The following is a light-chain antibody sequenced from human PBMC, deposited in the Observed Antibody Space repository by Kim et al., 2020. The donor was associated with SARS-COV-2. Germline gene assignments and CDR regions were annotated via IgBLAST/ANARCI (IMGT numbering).Light chain of an antibody. CDR1: QSVSSSY. J-gene: IGKJ5*01. CDR3: QQYGNSPIT. V-gene: IGKV3-20*01. Sequence: SPGERAPLSCRASQSVSSSYLAWYQQKPGQAPRLPIYGGSSRATGIPDRFSGSGSGTDFTLTISRLEPEDFAVYCCQQYGNSPITFGQGTRLEIK. CDR2: GGS.